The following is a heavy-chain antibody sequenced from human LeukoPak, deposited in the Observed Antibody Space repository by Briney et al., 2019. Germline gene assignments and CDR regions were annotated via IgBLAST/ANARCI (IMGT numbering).Heavy chain of an antibody. CDR3: AREGNVLRFLEWLPQNYYYYYGMDV. CDR1: GFTFSNAW. V-gene: IGHV3-21*01. Sequence: GGSLRLSCAASGFTFSNAWMNWVRQAPGKGLEWVSSISSSSSYIYYADSVKGRFTISRDNAKNSLYLQMNSLRAEDTAVYYCAREGNVLRFLEWLPQNYYYYYGMDVWGQGTTVTVSS. J-gene: IGHJ6*02. CDR2: ISSSSSYI. D-gene: IGHD3-3*01.